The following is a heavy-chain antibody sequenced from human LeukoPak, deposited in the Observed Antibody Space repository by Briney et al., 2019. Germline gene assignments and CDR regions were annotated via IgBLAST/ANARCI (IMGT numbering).Heavy chain of an antibody. D-gene: IGHD3-10*01. CDR2: IYTSGGT. J-gene: IGHJ6*03. CDR1: GGSISSYY. Sequence: SETLSLTCAVSGGSISSYYWSWIRQPAGKGLEWIGRIYTSGGTNYNPSLKSRVTMSVDTSKNQFSLKLSSVTAADTAVYYCARVAMVRGRWGDYYYYMDVWGKGTTVTVSS. CDR3: ARVAMVRGRWGDYYYYMDV. V-gene: IGHV4-4*07.